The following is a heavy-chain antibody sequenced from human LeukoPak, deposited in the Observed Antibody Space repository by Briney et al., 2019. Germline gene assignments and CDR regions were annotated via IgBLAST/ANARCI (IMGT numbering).Heavy chain of an antibody. J-gene: IGHJ4*02. CDR3: ARYSHGPYYFDY. V-gene: IGHV4-31*03. D-gene: IGHD5-18*01. CDR1: GVSISSGGYY. CDR2: IYYSGST. Sequence: PSQTLSLTCTVSGVSISSGGYYWSWIRQHPGKGLEWIGYIYYSGSTYYTPSLKSRVTISVDTSKNQFSLKLSSVTAADTAVYYCARYSHGPYYFDYCGQGTLVTISS.